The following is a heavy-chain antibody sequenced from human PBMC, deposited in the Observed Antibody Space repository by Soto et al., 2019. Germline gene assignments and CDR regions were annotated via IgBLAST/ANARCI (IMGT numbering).Heavy chain of an antibody. CDR2: ISGSGGST. Sequence: EVQLLESGGGLVQPGGSLRLSCAASGFTFSSYAMSWVRQAPGKGLEWVSAISGSGGSTYYAESVKGGFTISRDNPTNTLYMQMNSLRAEDTAVYYCAKDLGDIVVVPAAWELDYWGQGTLVTVSS. CDR1: GFTFSSYA. CDR3: AKDLGDIVVVPAAWELDY. V-gene: IGHV3-23*01. J-gene: IGHJ4*02. D-gene: IGHD2-2*01.